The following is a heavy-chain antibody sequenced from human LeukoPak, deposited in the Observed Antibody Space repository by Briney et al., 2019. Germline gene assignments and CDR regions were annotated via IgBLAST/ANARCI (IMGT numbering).Heavy chain of an antibody. CDR1: GFTFSSYG. J-gene: IGHJ1*01. Sequence: GGSLRLSCAASGFTFSSYGMHWVRQAPGKRLEWVALIWYDGTNKYYGDSVKGRFTISRDNSKNTLYLQMKSLRAEDTGVYYCARTDETAPAEDFQHWGQGTLVTVSS. V-gene: IGHV3-33*01. CDR2: IWYDGTNK. D-gene: IGHD2-21*02. CDR3: ARTDETAPAEDFQH.